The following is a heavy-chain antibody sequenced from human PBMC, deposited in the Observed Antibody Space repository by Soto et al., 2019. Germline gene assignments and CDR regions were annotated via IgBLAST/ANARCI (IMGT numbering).Heavy chain of an antibody. CDR2: ISSDGSRT. J-gene: IGHJ4*02. CDR1: GFTFSNYW. CDR3: ARGFRSPPDY. V-gene: IGHV3-74*01. Sequence: GGSLRLSCAASGFTFSNYWMHWVRQAPGKGLVWVSRISSDGSRTTYADSVKGRFTISRDNAKKTLYLQMNTLRAEDTAVYYCARGFRSPPDYWGQGTLVTVSS.